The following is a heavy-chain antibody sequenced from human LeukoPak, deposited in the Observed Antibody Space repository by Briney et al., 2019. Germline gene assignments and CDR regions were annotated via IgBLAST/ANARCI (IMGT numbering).Heavy chain of an antibody. Sequence: GGSLRLSCSASGFTFSSSAMHWVRQAPGKGLEYVSAIVSNGGSTYYADSVKGRFTISRDNSKNTLYLQMNSLRAEDTAVYYCANHARGYDSSGYYYYWGQGTLVTVSS. CDR1: GFTFSSSA. CDR3: ANHARGYDSSGYYYY. D-gene: IGHD3-22*01. CDR2: IVSNGGST. J-gene: IGHJ4*02. V-gene: IGHV3-64*04.